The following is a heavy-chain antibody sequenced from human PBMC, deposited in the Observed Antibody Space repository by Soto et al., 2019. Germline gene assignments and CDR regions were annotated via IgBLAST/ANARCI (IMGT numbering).Heavy chain of an antibody. CDR1: GYTFTSYG. V-gene: IGHV1-3*01. J-gene: IGHJ4*02. D-gene: IGHD3-10*01. CDR3: ADGSYLVFDY. Sequence: ASVKVSCKASGYTFTSYGVHWVRQAPGQRPEWVGRINPYNGATNYSQNFQGRVTITRDISTNSAYMELSSLRSEDTAVYYCADGSYLVFDYWGQGTPVTVSS. CDR2: INPYNGAT.